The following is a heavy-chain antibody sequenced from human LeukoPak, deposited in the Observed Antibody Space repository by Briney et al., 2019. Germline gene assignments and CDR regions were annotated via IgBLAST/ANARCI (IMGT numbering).Heavy chain of an antibody. D-gene: IGHD4-17*01. V-gene: IGHV3-48*03. Sequence: PGGSLRLSCAASGFTFSSHEMNWVRQAPGKGLEWVSYISRSGSPIYYADSVKGRFTISRDDSKNSLYLQMNSLRAEDTAVYYCARDFRGDYVSYSYYYGMDVWGQGTTVTVSS. CDR3: ARDFRGDYVSYSYYYGMDV. CDR2: ISRSGSPI. J-gene: IGHJ6*02. CDR1: GFTFSSHE.